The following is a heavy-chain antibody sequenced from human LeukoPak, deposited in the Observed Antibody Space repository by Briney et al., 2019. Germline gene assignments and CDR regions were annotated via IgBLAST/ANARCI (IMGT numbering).Heavy chain of an antibody. CDR1: GFTFSNYW. CDR3: ARPGGAVDY. Sequence: GGSLRLSCAASGFTFSNYWMNWVRQAPGKGLEWVANIKQDGSEKYYVDSVKGRFTISRDNARNSVYLQMNSLRVEDTAVYYCARPGGAVDYWGQGTLVTVSS. J-gene: IGHJ4*02. CDR2: IKQDGSEK. D-gene: IGHD3-10*01. V-gene: IGHV3-7*01.